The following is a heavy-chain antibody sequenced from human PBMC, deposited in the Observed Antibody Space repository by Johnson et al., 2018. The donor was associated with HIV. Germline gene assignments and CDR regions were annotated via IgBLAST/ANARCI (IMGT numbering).Heavy chain of an antibody. Sequence: QVQLVESGGCLVKPGGSLRLSCAASGFTFSDYYMSWIRQAPGKGLEWVSYISSSGSAIYYADSVKGRFTMSRDNAKNSMFLQMNSLRADDTAVYYCARSRNYACDIWGQGTMVTVSS. CDR2: ISSSGSAI. V-gene: IGHV3-11*04. D-gene: IGHD1-1*01. CDR1: GFTFSDYY. J-gene: IGHJ3*02. CDR3: ARSRNYACDI.